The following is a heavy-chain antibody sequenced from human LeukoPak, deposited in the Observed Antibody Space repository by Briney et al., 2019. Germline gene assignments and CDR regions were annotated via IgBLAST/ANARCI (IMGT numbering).Heavy chain of an antibody. CDR2: INPNSGGT. D-gene: IGHD1-26*01. J-gene: IGHJ3*02. Sequence: GASVKVSCKASGYTFTGYYIHWVRQAPGQGLEWMGWINPNSGGTNYAQKFQGRVTMTRDTSISTAYMELSRLRSDDTAVYYCASGIKSILVGAHDAFDIWGQGTMVTVSS. V-gene: IGHV1-2*02. CDR1: GYTFTGYY. CDR3: ASGIKSILVGAHDAFDI.